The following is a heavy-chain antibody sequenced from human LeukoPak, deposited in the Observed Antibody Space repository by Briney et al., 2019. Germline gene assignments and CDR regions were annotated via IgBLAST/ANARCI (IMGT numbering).Heavy chain of an antibody. Sequence: GGSLRLSCAASGFTLSSYSMNWVRQAPGKGLEWVSYISDSSSTKYYADSVKGRFTISRDNAKNSLYLQMNSLRAEDTAVYYCARGATGRDYYYYMGVWGKGTTVTISS. CDR1: GFTLSSYS. V-gene: IGHV3-48*01. CDR3: ARGATGRDYYYYMGV. CDR2: ISDSSSTK. D-gene: IGHD2-8*02. J-gene: IGHJ6*03.